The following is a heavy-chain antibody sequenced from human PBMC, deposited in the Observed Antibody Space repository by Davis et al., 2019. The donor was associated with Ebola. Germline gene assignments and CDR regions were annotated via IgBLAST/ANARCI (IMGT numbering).Heavy chain of an antibody. V-gene: IGHV3-23*01. CDR2: ISGSGGST. D-gene: IGHD1-26*01. Sequence: GESLKISCAASGFTFSSYAMSWVRQAPGKGLEWVSAISGSGGSTYYADSVKGRFTISRDNSKNTLYLQMNSLRAEDTAVYYCAKVWWELLDYWGQGTLVTVSS. CDR3: AKVWWELLDY. CDR1: GFTFSSYA. J-gene: IGHJ4*02.